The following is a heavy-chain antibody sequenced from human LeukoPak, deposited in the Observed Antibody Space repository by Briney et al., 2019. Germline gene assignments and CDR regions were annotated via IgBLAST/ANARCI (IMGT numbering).Heavy chain of an antibody. Sequence: GGSLRLSCVASGFSVSSYGMSWVRQAPGKAPGWVSLLYSNGGKYYADSVQGRFIISRDNSKNTLYLQMNNLRVEDTAVYHCVRDRAEGRAWVEFDPWGHGTVVTVSS. CDR3: VRDRAEGRAWVEFDP. CDR2: LYSNGGK. V-gene: IGHV3-66*03. CDR1: GFSVSSYG. J-gene: IGHJ5*02.